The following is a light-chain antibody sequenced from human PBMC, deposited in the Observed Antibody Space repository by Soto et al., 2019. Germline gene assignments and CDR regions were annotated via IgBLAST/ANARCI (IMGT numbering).Light chain of an antibody. CDR2: GNS. J-gene: IGLJ3*02. CDR1: SSNIGAGYG. CDR3: QSYDSSLSGWV. Sequence: QSVLAQPPSVSGAPGQRVTISCTGSSSNIGAGYGVHWYQQLPGTAPKLLIYGNSNRPSGVPDRFSASKSGTSASLAITGLQAEDEADYHCQSYDSSLSGWVFGGGTKLTVL. V-gene: IGLV1-40*01.